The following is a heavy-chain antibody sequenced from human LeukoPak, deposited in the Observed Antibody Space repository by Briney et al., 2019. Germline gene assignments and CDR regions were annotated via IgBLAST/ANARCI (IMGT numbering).Heavy chain of an antibody. Sequence: GGSLRLSCAASGFTFSSYRVNWVRQAPGKGLGWVSSISSSSSYIYYADSVKGRFTISRDNAKNSLYLQMNSLRAEDTAVYYCARGSYKDSSGHSDYWGQGTLVTVSS. CDR1: GFTFSSYR. CDR2: ISSSSSYI. J-gene: IGHJ4*02. D-gene: IGHD3-22*01. CDR3: ARGSYKDSSGHSDY. V-gene: IGHV3-21*01.